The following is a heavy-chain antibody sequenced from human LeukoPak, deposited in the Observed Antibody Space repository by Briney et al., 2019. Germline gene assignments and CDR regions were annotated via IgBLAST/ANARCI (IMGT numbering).Heavy chain of an antibody. D-gene: IGHD5-18*01. CDR3: ARDPGGNTYGRYFDY. J-gene: IGHJ4*02. V-gene: IGHV3-21*06. CDR2: ISGASSYI. Sequence: RPGGSLRLSCAASGFTLSSYYMNWVRQAPGKGLEWVSSISGASSYIFYADSVKGRFTISRDNAKNSLYLQMNSLRAEDTAVYYCARDPGGNTYGRYFDYWGQGTLVTVSS. CDR1: GFTLSSYY.